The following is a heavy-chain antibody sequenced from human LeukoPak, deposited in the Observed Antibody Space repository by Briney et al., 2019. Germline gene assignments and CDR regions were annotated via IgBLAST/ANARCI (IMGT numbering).Heavy chain of an antibody. CDR2: IYYSGST. Sequence: PSKTLSLTCTVSGGSISSYYWSWIRQPPGKGLEWIGYIYYSGSTNYNPSLKSRVTISVDTSKNQFSLKLSSVTAADTAVYYCARAIPGYFDYWGQGTLVTVSS. J-gene: IGHJ4*02. D-gene: IGHD2-2*03. CDR3: ARAIPGYFDY. V-gene: IGHV4-59*01. CDR1: GGSISSYY.